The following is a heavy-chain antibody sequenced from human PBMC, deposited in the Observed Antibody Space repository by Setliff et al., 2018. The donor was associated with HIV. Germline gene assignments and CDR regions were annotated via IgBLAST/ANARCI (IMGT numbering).Heavy chain of an antibody. CDR3: AREHAEYSSGFDY. J-gene: IGHJ4*02. CDR2: ISWNSRSI. V-gene: IGHV3-9*01. D-gene: IGHD6-19*01. Sequence: QTGGSLRLSCAASGFSFPEYGLHWVRQPPGKGLEWVASISWNSRSIVFADSVKGRFTISRDNSKNTLFLQMNSLRAADTAVYYCAREHAEYSSGFDYWGQRTLVTVSS. CDR1: GFSFPEYG.